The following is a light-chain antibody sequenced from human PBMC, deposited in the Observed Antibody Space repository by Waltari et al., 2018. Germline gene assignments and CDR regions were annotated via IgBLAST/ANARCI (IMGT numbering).Light chain of an antibody. CDR2: DDR. V-gene: IGLV3-21*01. J-gene: IGLJ2*01. CDR1: KIGVKS. CDR3: QVWDSRTEHVV. Sequence: SSVLTQPPSVSLAPGKTARITCGGNKIGVKSVHWYQQKPGQAPALVIYDDRDRPSGIPERLSGSNSGNTATLTISRVEVGDEADYYCQVWDSRTEHVVFGGGTKLTVL.